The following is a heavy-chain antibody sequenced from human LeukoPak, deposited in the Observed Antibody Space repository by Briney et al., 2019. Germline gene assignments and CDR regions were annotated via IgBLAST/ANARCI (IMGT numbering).Heavy chain of an antibody. CDR2: ISAYNGNT. D-gene: IGHD3-10*01. CDR3: ARVLLWFGEYYPDY. V-gene: IGHV1-18*04. J-gene: IGHJ4*02. CDR1: GYTFPGYY. Sequence: ASVKVSCKASGYTFPGYYMHWVRQAPGQGLEWMGWISAYNGNTNYAQKLQGRVTMTTDTSTSTAYMELRSLRSDDTAVYYCARVLLWFGEYYPDYWGQGTLVTVSS.